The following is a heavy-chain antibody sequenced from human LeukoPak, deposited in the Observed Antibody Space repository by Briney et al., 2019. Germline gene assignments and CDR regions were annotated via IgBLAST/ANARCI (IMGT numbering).Heavy chain of an antibody. CDR1: GFTFSSYA. CDR2: ISGSGGST. V-gene: IGHV3-23*01. Sequence: GGSLRLSCAASGFTFSSYAMSWVRQAPGKGLEWVSAISGSGGSTYYADSVKGRFTISRDNSKNTLYLQMNGLRAEDTAVYYCAKGGNYDILTGYPFWGQGTLVTVSS. J-gene: IGHJ4*02. CDR3: AKGGNYDILTGYPF. D-gene: IGHD3-9*01.